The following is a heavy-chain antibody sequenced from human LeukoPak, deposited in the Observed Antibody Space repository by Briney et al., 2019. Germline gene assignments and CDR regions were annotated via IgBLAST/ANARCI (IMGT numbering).Heavy chain of an antibody. CDR3: ARVNIEAAFFDD. J-gene: IGHJ4*02. CDR2: ISYDGREK. V-gene: IGHV3-30*04. Sequence: GGSLRLSCAASGFTFSRYAMHWVRQAPGKGLEWVTVISYDGREKYYADSVKGRFTISRDNSKNTLYVQMNSLRAEDAAVYYCARVNIEAAFFDDWGQGTLVTVSS. CDR1: GFTFSRYA. D-gene: IGHD6-13*01.